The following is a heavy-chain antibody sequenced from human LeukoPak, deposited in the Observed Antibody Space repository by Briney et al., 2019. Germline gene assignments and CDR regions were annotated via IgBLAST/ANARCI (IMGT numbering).Heavy chain of an antibody. CDR3: TSWGDTTAEYFQR. D-gene: IGHD2-21*02. V-gene: IGHV3-7*01. Sequence: RDTYYVDSVKGRFTISRDNARNSMYLQMNSLRVEDTAVYYCTSWGDTTAEYFQRWGQGTLVTVSS. J-gene: IGHJ1*01. CDR2: RDT.